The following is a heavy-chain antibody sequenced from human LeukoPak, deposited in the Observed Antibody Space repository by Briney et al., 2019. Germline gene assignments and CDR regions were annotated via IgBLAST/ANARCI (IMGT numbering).Heavy chain of an antibody. V-gene: IGHV3-23*01. Sequence: GGSLRLSCAASGFTFSNAWMSWVRQAPGKGLEWVSAISGSGGSTYYADSVKGRFTISRDNSKNTLYLQMNSLRAEDTAVYYCAKGRAAAGTYYFDYWGQGTLVTVSS. CDR2: ISGSGGST. J-gene: IGHJ4*02. CDR3: AKGRAAAGTYYFDY. D-gene: IGHD6-13*01. CDR1: GFTFSNAW.